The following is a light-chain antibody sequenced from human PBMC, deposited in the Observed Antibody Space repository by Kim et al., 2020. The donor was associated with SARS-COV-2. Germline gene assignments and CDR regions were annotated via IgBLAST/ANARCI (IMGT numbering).Light chain of an antibody. CDR2: NDN. V-gene: IGLV1-44*01. Sequence: GQCVTISGSGVRPNVGSHIVNWYQKLPGTAPKLLIYNDNQRPSGVPDRFSGSRSGTSASLAISGLQSADEADYYCATWDYSLNGWVFGGGTKVTVL. CDR1: RPNVGSHI. CDR3: ATWDYSLNGWV. J-gene: IGLJ3*02.